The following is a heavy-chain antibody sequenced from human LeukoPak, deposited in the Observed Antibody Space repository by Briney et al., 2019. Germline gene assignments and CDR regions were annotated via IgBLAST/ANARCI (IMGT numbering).Heavy chain of an antibody. CDR2: IIPIFGTP. CDR3: ARAGPQGYCSSTSCFRYGYYYYMDV. D-gene: IGHD2-2*01. J-gene: IGHJ6*03. Sequence: GSSVKVSCKASGGTFSSSSISWVRQAPGQGLEWMGGIIPIFGTPNYAQKFQGRVTITADKSTSTAYMELSRLRSEDTAVYYCARAGPQGYCSSTSCFRYGYYYYMDVWGKGTTVTISS. CDR1: GGTFSSSS. V-gene: IGHV1-69*06.